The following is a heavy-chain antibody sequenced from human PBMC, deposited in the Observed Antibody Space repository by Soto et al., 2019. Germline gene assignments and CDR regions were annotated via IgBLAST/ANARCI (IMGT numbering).Heavy chain of an antibody. CDR2: IYYSGST. CDR1: GGPISSSSYY. V-gene: IGHV4-39*01. Sequence: SETLSLTCTVSGGPISSSSYYWGWIRQPPGKGLEWIGSIYYSGSTYYNPSLKSRVTISVDTSKNQFSLKLSSVTAADTAVYYCAREDYGDYRTNWFYPWGQGTLVTVSS. J-gene: IGHJ5*02. D-gene: IGHD4-17*01. CDR3: AREDYGDYRTNWFYP.